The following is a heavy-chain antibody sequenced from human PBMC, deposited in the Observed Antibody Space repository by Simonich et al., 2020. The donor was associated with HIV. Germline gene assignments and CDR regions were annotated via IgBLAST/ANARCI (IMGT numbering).Heavy chain of an antibody. Sequence: QLQLQESGPGLVKPSETLSLTCTVSGGSISSSNYHWGWIRPPPGKGLEWIGSIDYRGDTYPTPYLKSRVTIAVDTSKNQFSLRLSSVTAADTAVYYCARVGGGSGWLHYYYYYMDVWGKGTTVTVSS. J-gene: IGHJ6*03. V-gene: IGHV4-39*01. CDR3: ARVGGGSGWLHYYYYYMDV. CDR1: GGSISSSNYH. CDR2: IDYRGDT. D-gene: IGHD6-19*01.